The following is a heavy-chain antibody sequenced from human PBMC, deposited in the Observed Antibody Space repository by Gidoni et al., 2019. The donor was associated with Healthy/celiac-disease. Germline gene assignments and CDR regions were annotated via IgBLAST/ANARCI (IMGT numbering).Heavy chain of an antibody. CDR2: ISGSGGST. D-gene: IGHD3-22*01. V-gene: IGHV3-23*01. Sequence: EVQLLESGGGLVQPGGSLRLSCAASGFTFSSYAMSWVRQAPGKGLEWVSAISGSGGSTYYADSVKGRFTISRDNSKNTLYLQMNSLRAEDTAVYYCASGWDSSGYYYYYYYYMDVWGKGTTVTVSS. CDR1: GFTFSSYA. J-gene: IGHJ6*03. CDR3: ASGWDSSGYYYYYYYYMDV.